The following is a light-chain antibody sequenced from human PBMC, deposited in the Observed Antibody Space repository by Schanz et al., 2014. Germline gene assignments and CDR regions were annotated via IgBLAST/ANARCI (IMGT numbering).Light chain of an antibody. J-gene: IGKJ1*01. CDR2: GAS. V-gene: IGKV1-39*01. Sequence: DIQMTQSPSSLSASVGDRVTISCRASQSITSFLNWYQHKPGRAPKLLIFGASSLESGVPSRFRGSGSGTEFTLTISSLQPDDFATYYCQHYNSPRKTFGQGSKVESK. CDR1: QSITSF. CDR3: QHYNSPRKT.